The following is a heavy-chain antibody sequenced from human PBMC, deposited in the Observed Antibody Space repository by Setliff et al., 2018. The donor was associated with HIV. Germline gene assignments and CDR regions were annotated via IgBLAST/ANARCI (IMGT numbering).Heavy chain of an antibody. D-gene: IGHD3-16*01. J-gene: IGHJ4*02. Sequence: ASVKVSCKASGYTFTGYHIHWVRQAPGQGLEWMGWINPNIGGTNSAQKFQGRVTMTRDTSISTAYMVLSRLRSDDTAVYYCARAFGPLDWGQGTLVTVSS. V-gene: IGHV1-2*02. CDR2: INPNIGGT. CDR1: GYTFTGYH. CDR3: ARAFGPLD.